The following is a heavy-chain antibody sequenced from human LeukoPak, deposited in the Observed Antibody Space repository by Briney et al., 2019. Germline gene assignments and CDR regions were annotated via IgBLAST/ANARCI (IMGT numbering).Heavy chain of an antibody. CDR3: ARGFTLGPDYGDYVYAFDI. V-gene: IGHV4-34*01. CDR2: INHSGST. J-gene: IGHJ3*02. CDR1: GGSFSGYY. D-gene: IGHD4-17*01. Sequence: SETLSLTCAVYGGSFSGYYWSWIRQPPGKGLERIGEINHSGSTNYNPSLKSRVTISVDTSKNQFSLKLSSVTAADTAVYYCARGFTLGPDYGDYVYAFDIWGQGTMVTVSS.